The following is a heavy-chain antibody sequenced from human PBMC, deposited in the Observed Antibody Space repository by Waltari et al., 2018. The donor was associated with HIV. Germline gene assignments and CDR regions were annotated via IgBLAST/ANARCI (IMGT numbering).Heavy chain of an antibody. Sequence: EVQLVESGGNLTRPGGFLRTSLVGSGFPLRVNFMSMVRPAPGKGPEWVSVLYSNGNTLYGGSVKGRFTIFRDNSKNTLYLQMNTLRVDDTAVYYCARMQRFYGSEQSRYFYFGMDVWGQGTTVTVSS. D-gene: IGHD3-16*02. J-gene: IGHJ6*02. CDR1: GFPLRVNF. CDR2: LYSNGNT. CDR3: ARMQRFYGSEQSRYFYFGMDV. V-gene: IGHV3-53*01.